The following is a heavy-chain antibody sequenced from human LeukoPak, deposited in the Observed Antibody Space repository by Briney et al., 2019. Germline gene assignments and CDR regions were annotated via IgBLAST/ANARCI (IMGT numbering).Heavy chain of an antibody. D-gene: IGHD3-3*01. CDR1: GFNFSNYA. CDR3: AKSLQFFNGYFDL. V-gene: IGHV3-23*01. J-gene: IGHJ2*01. Sequence: GGSLRLSCAAAGFNFSNYAISWVRQAPGKGLEWVSVIGDGDGTTYYADSVKGRFTISRDNPKHTLYLQMHSLRAGDTAVYFCAKSLQFFNGYFDLWGRGTLVTVSS. CDR2: IGDGDGTT.